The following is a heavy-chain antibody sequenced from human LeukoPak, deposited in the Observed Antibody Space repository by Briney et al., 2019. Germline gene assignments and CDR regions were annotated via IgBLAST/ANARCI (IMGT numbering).Heavy chain of an antibody. CDR2: IYYSGST. CDR3: ARTYYFGSGSYFVFDI. V-gene: IGHV4-59*01. Sequence: PSETLSLTCTVSGGSIRNYYWSWIRQPPGKGLEWIAYIYYSGSTNYDPSLKSRVTISVDTSKNQFSLKLSSVTAADTAVYYCARTYYFGSGSYFVFDIWGQGTMVTVSS. CDR1: GGSIRNYY. J-gene: IGHJ3*02. D-gene: IGHD3-10*01.